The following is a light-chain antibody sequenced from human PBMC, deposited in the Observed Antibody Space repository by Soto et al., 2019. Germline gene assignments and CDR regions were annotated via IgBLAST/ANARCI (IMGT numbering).Light chain of an antibody. Sequence: QTVVTQEPSLTVSPGGTVTLTCASSTGAVTSGYYPNWFQQKPGQAPRALIYSTIHKHSWTPARFSGSLLGGKAALTLSGVQPEDEAEYYCLLYYGGARGVFGGGTKLTVL. CDR2: STI. CDR3: LLYYGGARGV. V-gene: IGLV7-43*01. CDR1: TGAVTSGYY. J-gene: IGLJ2*01.